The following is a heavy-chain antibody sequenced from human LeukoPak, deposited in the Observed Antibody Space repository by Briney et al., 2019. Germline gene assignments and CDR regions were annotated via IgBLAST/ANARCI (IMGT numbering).Heavy chain of an antibody. J-gene: IGHJ6*03. Sequence: GRSLRLSCAASGFTFSSYAMHWVRQAPGKGLEWVAVISYDGSNKYYADSVKGRFTISRDNSKNTLYLQMNSLRAEDTAVYYCARDWDDSDYYYMDVWGKGTTVTVSS. V-gene: IGHV3-30-3*01. CDR3: ARDWDDSDYYYMDV. D-gene: IGHD3-22*01. CDR2: ISYDGSNK. CDR1: GFTFSSYA.